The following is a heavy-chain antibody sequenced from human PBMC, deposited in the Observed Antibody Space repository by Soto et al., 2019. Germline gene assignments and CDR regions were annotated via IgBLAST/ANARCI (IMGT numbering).Heavy chain of an antibody. D-gene: IGHD3-22*01. CDR2: ISYDGGNK. CDR3: PKEHTPGYFDSCADLGPYHH. V-gene: IGHV3-30*18. Sequence: GRARRVRWAASGVILSKYSKHWVRQAPGKRQEWVTIISYDGGNKYYVDSVKGRFTISRDNSKNTLYLEMNSLRVEDTAVFYSPKEHTPGYFDSCADLGPYHHWGQAPRVTGPS. CDR1: GVILSKYS. J-gene: IGHJ5*02.